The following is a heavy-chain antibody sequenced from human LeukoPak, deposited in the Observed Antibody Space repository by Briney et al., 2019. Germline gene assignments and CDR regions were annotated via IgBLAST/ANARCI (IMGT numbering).Heavy chain of an antibody. CDR2: IRSKTNSYKT. J-gene: IGHJ4*02. Sequence: GGSLRLSCAASGFTFSGSAMHWVRQAPGKGLEWVGRIRSKTNSYKTAYPASVKGRFTIARDESKNTAYLQMNSLETEDTAVYYCAVGYCSGGSCYQLDSWGQGTLVTVSS. V-gene: IGHV3-73*01. CDR1: GFTFSGSA. D-gene: IGHD2-15*01. CDR3: AVGYCSGGSCYQLDS.